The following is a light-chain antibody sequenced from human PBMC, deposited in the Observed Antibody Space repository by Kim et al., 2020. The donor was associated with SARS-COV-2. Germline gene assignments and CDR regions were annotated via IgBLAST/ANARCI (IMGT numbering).Light chain of an antibody. CDR1: KWGDKY. CDR3: QAWDKTWV. Sequence: VSPGQTATITSSGDKWGDKYSSCYQQQPGQAPVLVIYQDTQRPSGVPERFSGSNSGNTATLTISGTQAVDEADYYCQAWDKTWVFGGGTQLTVL. V-gene: IGLV3-1*01. CDR2: QDT. J-gene: IGLJ3*02.